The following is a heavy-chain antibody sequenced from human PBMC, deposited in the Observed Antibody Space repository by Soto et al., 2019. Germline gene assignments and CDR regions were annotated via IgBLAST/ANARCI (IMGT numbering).Heavy chain of an antibody. Sequence: SLSLSCAASGLTLSSYCMHWVRQAPGKGLEWVTVISYDGSNTYSADSVKGRFTISRDNSKNTLYLQMNSLRAEETAVYYCARDGAAAGYFDYWGQGTLVT. CDR1: GLTLSSYC. V-gene: IGHV3-30*03. CDR2: ISYDGSNT. J-gene: IGHJ4*02. CDR3: ARDGAAAGYFDY. D-gene: IGHD6-13*01.